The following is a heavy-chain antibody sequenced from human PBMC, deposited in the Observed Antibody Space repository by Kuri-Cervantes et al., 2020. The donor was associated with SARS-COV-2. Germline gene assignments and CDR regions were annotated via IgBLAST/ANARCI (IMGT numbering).Heavy chain of an antibody. CDR3: VRDGDHWNFDY. V-gene: IGHV3-30-3*01. Sequence: GGSLRLSCAASGFTFSSYAMHWVRHAPGKGLEWVAVISYGGSNKYYADSVKGRFTISRDNSKNTLYLQMNSLRAEDTAVYYCVRDGDHWNFDYWGQGTLVTVSS. CDR1: GFTFSSYA. D-gene: IGHD1-1*01. J-gene: IGHJ4*02. CDR2: ISYGGSNK.